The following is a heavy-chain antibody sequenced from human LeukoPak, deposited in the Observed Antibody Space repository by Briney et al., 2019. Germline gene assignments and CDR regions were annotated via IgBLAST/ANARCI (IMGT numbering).Heavy chain of an antibody. CDR2: ISADNGDT. V-gene: IGHV1-18*01. Sequence: ASVKVSCKASGYTFTNYAINWVRQAPGQGLESMGWISADNGDTNYVQKFQGRVSMTTDTSTSTAYMELRSLRSEDTAVYYCARDAIAVAPGGDYWGQGTLVTVSS. CDR1: GYTFTNYA. D-gene: IGHD6-19*01. J-gene: IGHJ4*02. CDR3: ARDAIAVAPGGDY.